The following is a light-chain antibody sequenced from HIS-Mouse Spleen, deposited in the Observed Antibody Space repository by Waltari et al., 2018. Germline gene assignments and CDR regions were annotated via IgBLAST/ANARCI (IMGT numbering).Light chain of an antibody. Sequence: QSALTQPPSASGSPGQSVTISCTGTSSYVAGYNYVSWYQQHPGKAPKLMIYEVSKRPSGVPDRFSGSKSGNTASLTVSGLQAEDEADYYCSSYAGSNNLVFGGGTKLTVL. CDR2: EVS. J-gene: IGLJ2*01. V-gene: IGLV2-8*01. CDR3: SSYAGSNNLV. CDR1: SSYVAGYNY.